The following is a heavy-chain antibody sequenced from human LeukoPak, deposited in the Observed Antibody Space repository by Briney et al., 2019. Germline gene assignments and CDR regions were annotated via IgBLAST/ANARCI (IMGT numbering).Heavy chain of an antibody. D-gene: IGHD3-3*01. CDR3: ARPHSTFFDQDAAYYFDY. CDR1: GGSISSSSYY. V-gene: IGHV4-39*07. Sequence: SETLSLTCTVSGGSISSSSYYWGWIRQPPGKGLEWIGSIYYSGSTNYNPSLKSRVTISLGTSKNQFSLKLSSLTAADTAVYYCARPHSTFFDQDAAYYFDYWGQGALVTVSS. CDR2: IYYSGST. J-gene: IGHJ4*02.